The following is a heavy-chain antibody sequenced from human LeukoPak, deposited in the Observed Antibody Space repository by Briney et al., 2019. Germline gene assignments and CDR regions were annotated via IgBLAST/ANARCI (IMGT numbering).Heavy chain of an antibody. CDR2: IRSKANSYAT. V-gene: IGHV3-73*01. CDR1: GFTFSGSA. J-gene: IGHJ4*02. D-gene: IGHD3-10*01. CDR3: TRPDGSGSYDGY. Sequence: GGSLRLSCAASGFTFSGSAMHWVRQASGKGLEWVGRIRSKANSYATAYAASVKGRFTISRDDSKNTAYLQMNSLKTEDTAVYYCTRPDGSGSYDGYWGQGTLVTVSS.